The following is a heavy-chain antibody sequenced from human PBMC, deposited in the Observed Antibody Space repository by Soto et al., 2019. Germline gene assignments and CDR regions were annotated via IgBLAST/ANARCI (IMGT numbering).Heavy chain of an antibody. V-gene: IGHV4-61*01. J-gene: IGHJ5*02. CDR3: ARDSHSPWNSVRGWFDP. CDR2: VYYSGST. CDR1: VGSFSGDSYY. D-gene: IGHD1-1*01. Sequence: ETLSLTCTVSVGSFSGDSYYWRWIRQPPGKGLEWIGFVYYSGSTKYNPSLKGRVTILVDRSKNQFSLELNSVTAVDTAVYYCARDSHSPWNSVRGWFDPWGQGTLVTVSS.